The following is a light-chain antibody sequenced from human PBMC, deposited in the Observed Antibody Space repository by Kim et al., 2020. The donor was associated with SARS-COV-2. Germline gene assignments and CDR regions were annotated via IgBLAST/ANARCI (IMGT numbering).Light chain of an antibody. CDR3: QQYGSSPFT. Sequence: SPGERATLSCRASQSVSRSYLAWYQQKPGQAPRILIYAASSRATGIPDRFSGSGSGTVFTLSISRLEPEDSAVYYCQQYGSSPFTFGPGTKVDIK. J-gene: IGKJ3*01. V-gene: IGKV3-20*01. CDR2: AAS. CDR1: QSVSRSY.